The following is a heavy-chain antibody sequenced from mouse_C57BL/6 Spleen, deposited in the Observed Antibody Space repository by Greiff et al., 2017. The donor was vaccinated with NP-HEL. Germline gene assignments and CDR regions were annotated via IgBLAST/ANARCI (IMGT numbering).Heavy chain of an antibody. D-gene: IGHD2-1*01. CDR3: ARCYGNDYYAMDY. CDR2: IYPRDGST. Sequence: VQLQQSDAELVKPGASVKISCKVSGYTFTDHTIHWMKQRPEQGLEWIGYIYPRDGSTKYNEKFKSKATLTVDKSSSTAYMQLSSLTSEDSAVYYCARCYGNDYYAMDYWGQGTSVTVSS. V-gene: IGHV1-78*01. CDR1: GYTFTDHT. J-gene: IGHJ4*01.